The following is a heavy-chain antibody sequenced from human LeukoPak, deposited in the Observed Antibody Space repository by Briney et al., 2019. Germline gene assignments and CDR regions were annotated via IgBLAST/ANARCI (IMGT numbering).Heavy chain of an antibody. Sequence: SETLSLTCTVSGGSISNYYWSWIRQPPGKGLEWIGYIYYSGSTNYNPSLKSRVTISVDTSKNQFSLKLSSVTAADTAVYYCARALGYFDYWGQGTLVTVSS. D-gene: IGHD7-27*01. V-gene: IGHV4-59*08. CDR2: IYYSGST. CDR1: GGSISNYY. J-gene: IGHJ4*02. CDR3: ARALGYFDY.